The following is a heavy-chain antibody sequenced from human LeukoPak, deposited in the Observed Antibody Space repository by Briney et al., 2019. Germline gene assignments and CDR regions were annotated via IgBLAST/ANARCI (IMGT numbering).Heavy chain of an antibody. CDR2: ISWNSGSI. V-gene: IGHV3-9*01. J-gene: IGHJ4*02. D-gene: IGHD4-11*01. CDR1: GFTFDDYG. Sequence: GGSLRLSCAASGFTFDDYGMSWVRQAPGKGLEWVSGISWNSGSIDYADSVKGRFTISRDNAKNSLYLQMNSLRTEDTAFYYCAKDYYSDYVFDYWGQGTLVTVSS. CDR3: AKDYYSDYVFDY.